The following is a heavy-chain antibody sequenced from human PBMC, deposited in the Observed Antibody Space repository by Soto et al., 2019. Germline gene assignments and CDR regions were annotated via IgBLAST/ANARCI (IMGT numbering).Heavy chain of an antibody. D-gene: IGHD3-10*01. CDR1: GGSMSEYF. V-gene: IGHV4-59*01. CDR3: ARDGYDGSGSPYPAY. J-gene: IGHJ4*02. CDR2: IYYLGST. Sequence: SETLSLTCSVSGGSMSEYFWSWIRQSPGKGLEWIGYIYYLGSTDYNPSLKSRVTISVDTSKWQFSLRLTSVTAADTAVYYCARDGYDGSGSPYPAYWGPGTQVTVSS.